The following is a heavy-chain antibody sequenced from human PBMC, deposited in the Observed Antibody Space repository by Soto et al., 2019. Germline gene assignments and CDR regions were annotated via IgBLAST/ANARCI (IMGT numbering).Heavy chain of an antibody. V-gene: IGHV4-59*01. Sequence: SETLSLTCTVSGGSISSYYWSRIRQPPGKGLEWIGYIYYSGSTNYNPSLKSRVTISVDTSKDQFSLKLSSVTAADTAVYYCARSGSLRGYYYGMDVWGQGTTVTVSS. D-gene: IGHD3-10*01. CDR1: GGSISSYY. CDR3: ARSGSLRGYYYGMDV. CDR2: IYYSGST. J-gene: IGHJ6*02.